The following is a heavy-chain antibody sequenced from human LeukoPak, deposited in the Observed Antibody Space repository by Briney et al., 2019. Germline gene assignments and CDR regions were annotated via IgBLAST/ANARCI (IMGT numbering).Heavy chain of an antibody. J-gene: IGHJ4*02. Sequence: SETLSLTCTVSGGSISSYYWSWIRQPPGKGLEWIGYIYYSGSTNYNPSLKSRVTISVDTSKNQFSLKLSSVTAADTAVYYCARHSRLLEWLLLDYWGQGTLVTVSS. V-gene: IGHV4-59*08. CDR3: ARHSRLLEWLLLDY. CDR2: IYYSGST. CDR1: GGSISSYY. D-gene: IGHD3-3*01.